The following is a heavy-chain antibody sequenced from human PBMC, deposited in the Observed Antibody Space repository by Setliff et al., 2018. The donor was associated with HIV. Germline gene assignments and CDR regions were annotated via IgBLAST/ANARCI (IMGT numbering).Heavy chain of an antibody. D-gene: IGHD6-19*01. CDR1: GFSISSRYY. CDR3: ARRNSGWYDAFDI. CDR2: IYHTGSS. V-gene: IGHV4-38-2*01. Sequence: SETLSLTCDVSGFSISSRYYWGWIRQSPGKGLEWIGNIYHTGSSYYNPSLNDRATISLETSKNQFSLKLSSVTAADTAVYHCARRNSGWYDAFDIWGQGTMVTVSS. J-gene: IGHJ3*02.